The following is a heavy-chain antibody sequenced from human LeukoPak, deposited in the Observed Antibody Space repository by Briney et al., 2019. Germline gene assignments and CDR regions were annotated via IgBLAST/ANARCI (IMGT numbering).Heavy chain of an antibody. V-gene: IGHV5-10-1*01. CDR2: IDPSDSYT. J-gene: IGHJ5*02. CDR1: GYSFTSYW. Sequence: GESLKISCKGSGYSFTSYWISWVRQMPGKGLEWMGRIDPSDSYTNYSPSFQGHVTISADKSISTAYLQWSSLKASDTAMYYCAGHVRLEDWFDPWGQGTLVTVSS. D-gene: IGHD6-19*01. CDR3: AGHVRLEDWFDP.